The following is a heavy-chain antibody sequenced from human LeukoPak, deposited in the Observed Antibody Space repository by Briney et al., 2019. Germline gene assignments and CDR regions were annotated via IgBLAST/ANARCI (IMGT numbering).Heavy chain of an antibody. CDR2: ISWNSGSI. V-gene: IGHV3-9*01. CDR3: AKDKDREGYYFDY. J-gene: IGHJ4*02. CDR1: GFTFDDYA. D-gene: IGHD1-26*01. Sequence: GGSLRLSWAASGFTFDDYAMHWVRQAPGKGLEWVSGISWNSGSIGYADSVKGRFTISRDNAENSLYLQMNSLRAEDTALYYCAKDKDREGYYFDYWGQGTLVTVSS.